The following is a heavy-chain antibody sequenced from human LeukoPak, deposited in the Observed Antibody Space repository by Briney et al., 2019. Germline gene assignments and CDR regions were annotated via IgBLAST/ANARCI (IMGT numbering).Heavy chain of an antibody. D-gene: IGHD6-19*01. CDR2: VNPRSGDT. J-gene: IGHJ5*02. V-gene: IGHV1-2*02. Sequence: GASVRVSCKGSGHTFTNYYIHWVRQAPGQGLVWMGRVNPRSGDTKYAHDFEGRVFMTRDTSISTAFMEVRGLRPDDTAVYFCASNIAVSLDGFDPWGQGTLVTVSS. CDR1: GHTFTNYY. CDR3: ASNIAVSLDGFDP.